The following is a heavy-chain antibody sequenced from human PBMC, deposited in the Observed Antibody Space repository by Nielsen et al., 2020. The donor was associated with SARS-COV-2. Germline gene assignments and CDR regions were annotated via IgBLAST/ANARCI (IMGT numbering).Heavy chain of an antibody. D-gene: IGHD1-14*01. CDR1: GFTFDDYA. V-gene: IGHV3-9*01. Sequence: SLKISCAASGFTFDDYAMHWVRQAPGKGLEWVSGISWNSGSIAYADSAKGRFTISRDNAKNSLHLQMNSLRAEDTAFYYCARGRRVGTTLFEYWGQGTLVTVSS. J-gene: IGHJ4*02. CDR2: ISWNSGSI. CDR3: ARGRRVGTTLFEY.